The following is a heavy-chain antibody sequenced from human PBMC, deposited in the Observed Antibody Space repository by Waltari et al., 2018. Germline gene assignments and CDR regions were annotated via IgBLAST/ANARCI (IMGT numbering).Heavy chain of an antibody. CDR1: GLSLSGSQMC. CDR3: VRENRVTMIRGSMDV. Sequence: QVTLRESGPALVRPTQTLTLTCTFSGLSLSGSQMCVSWIRQPPGKALEWLARIDWDDDKYYSPSLQTRLTISKDTSKNQVVLTMTDMGLVDTATYYCVRENRVTMIRGSMDVWGQGAMVTVSS. J-gene: IGHJ6*02. CDR2: IDWDDDK. V-gene: IGHV2-70*15. D-gene: IGHD3-22*01.